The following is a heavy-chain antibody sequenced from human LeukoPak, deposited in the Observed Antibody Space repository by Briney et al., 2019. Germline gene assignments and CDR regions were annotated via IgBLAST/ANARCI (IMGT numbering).Heavy chain of an antibody. D-gene: IGHD2-21*01. V-gene: IGHV4-59*01. CDR2: IYYSGST. J-gene: IGHJ3*02. Sequence: PSETLSLTCAVYGGSFSGYYWSWIRQPPGKGREWIGYIYYSGSTNYNPSLKSRVTISVDTSKNQFSLKLSSVTAADTAVYYCARIDSAYRGAFDIWGQGTMVTVSS. CDR3: ARIDSAYRGAFDI. CDR1: GGSFSGYY.